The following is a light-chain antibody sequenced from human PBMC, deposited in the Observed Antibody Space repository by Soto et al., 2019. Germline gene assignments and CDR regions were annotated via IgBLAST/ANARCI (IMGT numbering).Light chain of an antibody. CDR3: SSYTSTNTLV. CDR1: SSDVGGYNY. Sequence: QSVLTQPASVSGSPGQSITISCTGTSSDVGGYNYVSWYQQHPGKVPKLMIYEVSNRPSGVSNRFSGSKSGNTASLTISGLQAEDEADYYCSSYTSTNTLVFGGGTKVTVL. J-gene: IGLJ3*02. V-gene: IGLV2-14*01. CDR2: EVS.